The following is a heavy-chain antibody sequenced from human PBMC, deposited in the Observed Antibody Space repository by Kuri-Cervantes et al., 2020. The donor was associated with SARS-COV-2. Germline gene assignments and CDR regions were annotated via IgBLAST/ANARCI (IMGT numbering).Heavy chain of an antibody. Sequence: ASVKVSCKASGYTFTGYYMHWVRQAPGQGLEWMGWINPNSGGTNYAQKFQGRVTMTRDTSISTAYMELSRLRSDDTVVYYCARDLWSVVRGVIARWFDPWGQGTLVTVSS. V-gene: IGHV1-2*02. CDR3: ARDLWSVVRGVIARWFDP. CDR1: GYTFTGYY. D-gene: IGHD3-10*01. CDR2: INPNSGGT. J-gene: IGHJ5*02.